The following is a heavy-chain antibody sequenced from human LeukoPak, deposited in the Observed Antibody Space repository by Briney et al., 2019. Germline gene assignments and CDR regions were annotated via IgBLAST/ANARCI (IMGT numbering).Heavy chain of an antibody. V-gene: IGHV1-69*05. Sequence: SVKVSCKASGGTFSSYAISWVRQAPGQGLEWMGGIIPIFGTANYAQKFQGRVTTTTDESTSTAYMELSSLRSEDTAVYYCARDNRPYYYYYGMDVWGKGTTVTVSS. CDR1: GGTFSSYA. J-gene: IGHJ6*04. CDR2: IIPIFGTA. CDR3: ARDNRPYYYYYGMDV. D-gene: IGHD2/OR15-2a*01.